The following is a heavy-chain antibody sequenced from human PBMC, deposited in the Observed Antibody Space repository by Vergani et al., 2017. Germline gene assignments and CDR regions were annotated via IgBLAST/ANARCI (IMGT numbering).Heavy chain of an antibody. D-gene: IGHD1-26*01. J-gene: IGHJ4*02. V-gene: IGHV4-38-2*02. CDR3: GSLDGSLREN. CDR2: IYHSGRT. Sequence: QVQLQESGPGLVKPSETLSLICTVSDFSITSGDYWGWIRQPPGKGLEWIGSIYHSGRTYYNPSLRSRLTISVDTSKNQFSLTLRSVTAADTAVCHCGSLDGSLRENWGQGTLVTVSS. CDR1: DFSITSGDY.